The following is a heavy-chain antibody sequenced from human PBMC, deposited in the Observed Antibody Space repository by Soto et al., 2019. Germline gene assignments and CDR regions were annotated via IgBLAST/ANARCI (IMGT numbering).Heavy chain of an antibody. CDR2: VSHRGST. J-gene: IGHJ3*02. CDR1: GGSISSSSFY. Sequence: SETLSLTCTVSGGSISSSSFYWGWVRQPPGKGLEWIGSVSHRGSTNYNPSLKSRVTISVDTSKNQFSLKLSSVTAADTAVYYCARARLVQLERNGFDIWGQGTMVTVSS. V-gene: IGHV4-39*07. D-gene: IGHD1-1*01. CDR3: ARARLVQLERNGFDI.